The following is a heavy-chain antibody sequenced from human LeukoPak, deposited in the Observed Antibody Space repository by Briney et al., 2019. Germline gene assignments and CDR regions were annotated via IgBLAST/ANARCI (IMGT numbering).Heavy chain of an antibody. D-gene: IGHD2-15*01. V-gene: IGHV3-74*01. CDR3: ARHSVVVAATDY. Sequence: TGGSLRLSCAASGFTLSSYAMSWVRQAPGKGLVWVSRINSDGSSTSYADSVKGRFTISRDNAKNTLYLQMNSLRAEDTAVYYCARHSVVVAATDYWGQGTLVTVSS. CDR1: GFTLSSYA. J-gene: IGHJ4*02. CDR2: INSDGSST.